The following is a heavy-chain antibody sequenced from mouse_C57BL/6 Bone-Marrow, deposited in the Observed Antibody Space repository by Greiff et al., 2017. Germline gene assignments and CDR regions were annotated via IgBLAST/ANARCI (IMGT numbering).Heavy chain of an antibody. J-gene: IGHJ4*01. Sequence: QVQLQQSGPELVKPGASVKISCKASGYAFSSSWMNWVKQRPGKGLEWIGRIYPGDGDTNYNGKFKGKATPTADKSSSTAYMQLSSLTSEDSAVYFCALYYEYEGYYAMDYWGQGTSVTVSS. CDR3: ALYYEYEGYYAMDY. CDR2: IYPGDGDT. D-gene: IGHD2-4*01. V-gene: IGHV1-82*01. CDR1: GYAFSSSW.